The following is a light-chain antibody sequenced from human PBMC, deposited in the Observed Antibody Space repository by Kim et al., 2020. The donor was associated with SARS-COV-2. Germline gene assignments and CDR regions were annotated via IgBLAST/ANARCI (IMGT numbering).Light chain of an antibody. Sequence: LGQTVRIPCQGDSLRSYYASWYQQKPGQAPVLVIYGKNNRPSGIPDRFSGSSSGNTASLTITGAQAEDEADYYCNSRDSSGNHLGVFGGGTKLTVL. CDR3: NSRDSSGNHLGV. V-gene: IGLV3-19*01. CDR1: SLRSYY. J-gene: IGLJ3*02. CDR2: GKN.